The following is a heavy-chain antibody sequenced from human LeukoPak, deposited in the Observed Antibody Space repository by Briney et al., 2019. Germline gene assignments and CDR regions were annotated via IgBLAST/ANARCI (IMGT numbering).Heavy chain of an antibody. CDR1: QYNFTSYY. J-gene: IGHJ4*02. D-gene: IGHD3-16*02. CDR3: ARDIPYEVTFGGVTVMGSFVLDY. CDR2: ITPSGGST. Sequence: GASVKVSCKASQYNFTSYYIHWVRQAPGQGLEWMGIITPSGGSTSYAQKFQGRVTMTRDTSTTTVYIELSSLRSEDTAVYYCARDIPYEVTFGGVTVMGSFVLDYWGQGTLVTVSS. V-gene: IGHV1-46*01.